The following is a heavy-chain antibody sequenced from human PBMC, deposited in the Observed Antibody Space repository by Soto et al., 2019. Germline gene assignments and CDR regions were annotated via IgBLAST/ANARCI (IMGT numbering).Heavy chain of an antibody. V-gene: IGHV2-5*02. Sequence: QITLKESGPTLVKPTQTLTLTCTFSGFSLSTSGVGVGWIRQPPGKALEWLALIYWDDDKRYSPSLKSRLTXTXGTSKNQVVLTMTNMDPVDTATYYCAGIAAAGAFDYWGQGTLVTVSS. CDR1: GFSLSTSGVG. CDR2: IYWDDDK. CDR3: AGIAAAGAFDY. J-gene: IGHJ4*02. D-gene: IGHD6-13*01.